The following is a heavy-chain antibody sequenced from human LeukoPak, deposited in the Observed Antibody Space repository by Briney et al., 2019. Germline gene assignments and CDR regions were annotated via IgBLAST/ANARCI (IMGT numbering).Heavy chain of an antibody. V-gene: IGHV3-74*01. J-gene: IGHJ4*02. CDR3: AKSGLNRFDY. D-gene: IGHD2-15*01. CDR1: GFTFSTYW. Sequence: GGSLRLSCAASGFTFSTYWMHWVRQAPGKGLVWVSRINTDGSSTYYADSVKGRFTISRDNSKNTLYLQMNSLRAEDTAVYYCAKSGLNRFDYWGQGTLVTVSS. CDR2: INTDGSST.